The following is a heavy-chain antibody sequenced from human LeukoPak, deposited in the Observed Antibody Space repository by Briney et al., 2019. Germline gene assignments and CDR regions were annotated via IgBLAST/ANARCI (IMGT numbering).Heavy chain of an antibody. Sequence: PSETLSLTCTVSGGSISSYYWSWIRQPPGKGLEWIGYIYYSGSTNYNPSLKSRVTISVDTSKNQFSLKLSSVTAADTAVYYCARDRLLWFGELDSWGQGTLVIVS. J-gene: IGHJ5*01. CDR3: ARDRLLWFGELDS. D-gene: IGHD3-10*01. V-gene: IGHV4-59*12. CDR2: IYYSGST. CDR1: GGSISSYY.